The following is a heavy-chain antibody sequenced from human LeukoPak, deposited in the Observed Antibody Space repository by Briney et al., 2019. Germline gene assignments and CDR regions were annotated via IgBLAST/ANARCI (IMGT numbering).Heavy chain of an antibody. D-gene: IGHD3-10*01. CDR3: ARSGSNYYGSGSHYDY. CDR1: GGSVSSSSYY. CDR2: IYYSGSI. Sequence: PSETLSLTCTVSGGSVSSSSYYRSWIRQPPGKGLEWIGHIYYSGSINYNPSLKSRITMSVDTSKNQFSLKLSSVTAADTAVYYCARSGSNYYGSGSHYDYWGQGTLVTVSS. J-gene: IGHJ4*02. V-gene: IGHV4-61*01.